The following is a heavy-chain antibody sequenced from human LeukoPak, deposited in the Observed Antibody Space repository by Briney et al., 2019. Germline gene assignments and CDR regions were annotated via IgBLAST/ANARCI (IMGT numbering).Heavy chain of an antibody. D-gene: IGHD3-10*01. Sequence: SETLSLTCTVSGGSISRSSYYWGWIRQPPGKGLEWIATIYYSGSTYYNPSLKSRVTISADTSKNQFSLKLSSVTAADTAVYYCARLTSGHFDYWGQGTPVTVSS. J-gene: IGHJ4*02. V-gene: IGHV4-39*01. CDR2: IYYSGST. CDR3: ARLTSGHFDY. CDR1: GGSISRSSYY.